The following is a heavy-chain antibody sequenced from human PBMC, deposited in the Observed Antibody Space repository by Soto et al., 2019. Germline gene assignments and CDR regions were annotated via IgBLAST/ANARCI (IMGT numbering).Heavy chain of an antibody. CDR2: ISDDENT. CDR1: GFPFSAYA. V-gene: IGHV3-23*01. CDR3: VPPEYCSTISCDSGALDV. Sequence: PGGSLRLSCPASGFPFSAYAMAWVRQAPGKGLEWVSTISDDENTYYADSVKGRFTISRHNSKNTVSLQVTSLRADDTAAYYGVPPEYCSTISCDSGALDVWGQGTMVTVSS. J-gene: IGHJ3*01. D-gene: IGHD2-2*01.